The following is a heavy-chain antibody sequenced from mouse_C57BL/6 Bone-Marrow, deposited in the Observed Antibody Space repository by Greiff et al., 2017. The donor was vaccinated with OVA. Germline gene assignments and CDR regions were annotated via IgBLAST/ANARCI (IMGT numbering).Heavy chain of an antibody. CDR2: IFPGSGST. D-gene: IGHD1-1*01. V-gene: IGHV1-75*01. CDR3: AIKLFYYYGSSPDY. Sequence: QVQLQQSGPELVKPGASVKISCKASGYTFTDYYINWVKQRPGQGLEWIGWIFPGSGSTYYNEKFKGKATLTVDKSSSTAFMLLISLTSEDSAVYSCAIKLFYYYGSSPDYWGQGTTLTVSS. CDR1: GYTFTDYY. J-gene: IGHJ2*01.